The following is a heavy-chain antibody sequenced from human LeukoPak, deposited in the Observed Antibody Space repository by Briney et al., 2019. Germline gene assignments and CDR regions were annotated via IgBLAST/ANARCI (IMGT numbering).Heavy chain of an antibody. CDR1: GFTFSDYY. CDR2: ISSTSSYT. CDR3: ARDLTPDSIAVAGTGGY. V-gene: IGHV3-11*06. Sequence: GGSLRLSCAASGFTFSDYYMSWIRQAPGQGLEWVSYISSTSSYTTYADSVKGRFTISRDNAKNSLYLQMNSLRAEDTAVYYCARDLTPDSIAVAGTGGYWGQGTLVTVSS. D-gene: IGHD6-19*01. J-gene: IGHJ4*02.